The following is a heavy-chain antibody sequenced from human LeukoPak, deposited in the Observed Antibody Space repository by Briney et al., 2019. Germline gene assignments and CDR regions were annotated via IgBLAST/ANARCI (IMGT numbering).Heavy chain of an antibody. CDR1: GFTFSNAW. CDR2: IKSKTDGGTT. V-gene: IGHV3-15*01. D-gene: IGHD2-15*01. J-gene: IGHJ4*02. CDR3: TTGYCSGGSCYK. Sequence: GGSLRPSCAASGFTFSNAWMSWVRQAPGKGLEWVGRIKSKTDGGTTDYAAPVKGGFTISRNDSKNTLYLQMNSLKTEDTAVYYCTTGYCSGGSCYKWGQGTLVTVSS.